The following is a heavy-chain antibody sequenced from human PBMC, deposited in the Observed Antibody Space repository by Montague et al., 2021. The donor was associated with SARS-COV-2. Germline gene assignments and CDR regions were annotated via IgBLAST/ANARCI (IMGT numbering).Heavy chain of an antibody. J-gene: IGHJ2*01. CDR3: ARDLGWGRWYIDV. CDR1: GASMRTYY. Sequence: SETLSLTCSVSGASMRTYYWTWIRESPGRGLERIGYISNSGTTNYNPSLKSRATISLDTSKTQFSLKLTSVTTSDTALYYCARDLGWGRWYIDVWGRGTLATVSS. D-gene: IGHD1-26*01. V-gene: IGHV4-59*01. CDR2: ISNSGTT.